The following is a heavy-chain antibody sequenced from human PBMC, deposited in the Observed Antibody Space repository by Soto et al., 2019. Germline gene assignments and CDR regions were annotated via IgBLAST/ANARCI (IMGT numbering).Heavy chain of an antibody. CDR1: GYTFTSYG. CDR2: ISAYNGNT. D-gene: IGHD2-15*01. V-gene: IGHV1-18*04. Sequence: ASVKVSCTASGYTFTSYGISWVRQAPGQGLEWMGWISAYNGNTNYAQKLQGRVTMTTDTSTSTAYMELRSLRSDDTAVYYCASDLLPRGHGAFDIWGQGTMVTVSS. J-gene: IGHJ3*02. CDR3: ASDLLPRGHGAFDI.